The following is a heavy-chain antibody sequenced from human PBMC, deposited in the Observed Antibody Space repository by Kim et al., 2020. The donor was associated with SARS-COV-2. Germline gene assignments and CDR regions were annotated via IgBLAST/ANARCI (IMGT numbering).Heavy chain of an antibody. V-gene: IGHV3-21*01. J-gene: IGHJ4*02. CDR3: ARDGYTWISTPSTPAYYFDY. Sequence: GGSLRLSCAASGFTFSSYSMNLVRQAPGKGLEWVSSISSSSSYIYYADSVKGRFTISRDNAKNSLYLQMNSLRAEDTAVYYCARDGYTWISTPSTPAYYFDYWGQGTLVTVSS. CDR2: ISSSSSYI. CDR1: GFTFSSYS. D-gene: IGHD5-12*01.